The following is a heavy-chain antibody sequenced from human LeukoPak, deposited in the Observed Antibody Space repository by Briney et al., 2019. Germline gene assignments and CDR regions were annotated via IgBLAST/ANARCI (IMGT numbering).Heavy chain of an antibody. D-gene: IGHD3-9*01. Sequence: SGTLSLTCAVSGGSISSSNWWSWVRQPPGKGLEWIGEINHSGSTNYNPSLKSRVTISVDTSKNQFSLKLSSVTAADTAVYYCARRRRVLRYFDWPYYFDYWGQGTLVTVSS. J-gene: IGHJ4*02. CDR1: GGSISSSNW. V-gene: IGHV4-4*02. CDR2: INHSGST. CDR3: ARRRRVLRYFDWPYYFDY.